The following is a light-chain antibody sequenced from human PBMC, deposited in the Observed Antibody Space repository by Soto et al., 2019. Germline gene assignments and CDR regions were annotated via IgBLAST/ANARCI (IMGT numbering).Light chain of an antibody. CDR2: GNS. V-gene: IGLV1-40*01. J-gene: IGLJ2*01. Sequence: QSVLTQPPSVSGAPGQRVTISCTGSSSNIGAGYDVHWYQQLPGTAPKLLIYGNSNRPSGVPDRFSGSKSGTSASLAITGLQAEDEADYYCQSYDSSLSGWEGFGGGTQLTVL. CDR1: SSNIGAGYD. CDR3: QSYDSSLSGWEG.